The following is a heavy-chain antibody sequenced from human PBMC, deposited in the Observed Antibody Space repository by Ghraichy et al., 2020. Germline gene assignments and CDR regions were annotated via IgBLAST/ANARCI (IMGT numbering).Heavy chain of an antibody. J-gene: IGHJ6*02. Sequence: GGSLRLSCAASGFTFSSYSMNWVRQAPGKGLEWVSSISSSSSYIYYADSVKGRFTISRDNAKNSLYLQMNSLRAEDTAVYYCARDVAGTGDPFFPYPYYYYYGMDVWGQGTTVTVSS. D-gene: IGHD7-27*01. V-gene: IGHV3-21*01. CDR1: GFTFSSYS. CDR2: ISSSSSYI. CDR3: ARDVAGTGDPFFPYPYYYYYGMDV.